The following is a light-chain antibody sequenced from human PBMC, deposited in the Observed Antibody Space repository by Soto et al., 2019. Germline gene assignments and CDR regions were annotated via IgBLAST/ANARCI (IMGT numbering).Light chain of an antibody. CDR3: QQYGFTPPKS. Sequence: EIVLTQSPGTLSLSPGERATLSCRASQIVSSTYLAWFQQKPGQAPRLLIYGASTRATGIPDRFSGRGSGTDSNLNISGLEAEDFALYYCQQYGFTPPKSFGGGTKVEV. CDR2: GAS. V-gene: IGKV3-20*01. CDR1: QIVSSTY. J-gene: IGKJ4*01.